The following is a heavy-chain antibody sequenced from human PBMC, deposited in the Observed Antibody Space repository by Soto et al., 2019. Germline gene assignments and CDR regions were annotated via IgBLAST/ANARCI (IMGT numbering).Heavy chain of an antibody. V-gene: IGHV1-69*02. Sequence: SVKVSCKASGGTFNNYTISWVRQAPGQGLEWMGRIIPILGISNYAQKFQGRVTIIADKSTSTAYMELSSLRSEDTAVYYCARASIAARPQNYYYYSYMDVWGKGTTVTVSS. CDR2: IIPILGIS. CDR1: GGTFNNYT. J-gene: IGHJ6*03. D-gene: IGHD6-6*01. CDR3: ARASIAARPQNYYYYSYMDV.